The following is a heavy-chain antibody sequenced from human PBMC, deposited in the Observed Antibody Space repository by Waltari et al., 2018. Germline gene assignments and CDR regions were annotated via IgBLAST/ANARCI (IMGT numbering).Heavy chain of an antibody. Sequence: VRQAPGKGLEWVSIIYSGGSTYYADSVKGRFTISRDNSKNTLYLQMNSLRAEDTAVYYCARAVRGYYFDYWGQGTLVTVSS. CDR2: IYSGGST. D-gene: IGHD5-12*01. J-gene: IGHJ4*02. V-gene: IGHV3-53*01. CDR3: ARAVRGYYFDY.